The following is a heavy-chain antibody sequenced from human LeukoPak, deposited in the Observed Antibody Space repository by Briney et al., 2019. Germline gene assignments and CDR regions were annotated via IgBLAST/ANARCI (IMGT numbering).Heavy chain of an antibody. D-gene: IGHD3/OR15-3a*01. CDR2: INYSGRP. CDR3: ARSEINEYMIY. Sequence: SETLSLTCAVYGGSFSGYYWSWIRQPPGKGLEWIGSINYSGRPYYNPSLKSRVTISVDTSKNQFSLKMTSVTAADTAYYFCARSEINEYMIYWGQGKPVTVSS. CDR1: GGSFSGYY. J-gene: IGHJ4*02. V-gene: IGHV4-34*01.